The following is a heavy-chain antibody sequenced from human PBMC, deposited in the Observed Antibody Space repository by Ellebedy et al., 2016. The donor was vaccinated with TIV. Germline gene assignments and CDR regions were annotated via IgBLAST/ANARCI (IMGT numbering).Heavy chain of an antibody. CDR1: RGTFSSYA. V-gene: IGHV1-69*13. D-gene: IGHD5-24*01. CDR2: IIPIFGTA. CDR3: ARGSRRDGYNYNY. J-gene: IGHJ4*02. Sequence: SVKVSXKASRGTFSSYAISWVRQAPGQGLEWMGGIIPIFGTANYAQKFQGRVTITADESTSTAYMELSSLRSEDTAVYYCARGSRRDGYNYNYWGQGTLVTVSS.